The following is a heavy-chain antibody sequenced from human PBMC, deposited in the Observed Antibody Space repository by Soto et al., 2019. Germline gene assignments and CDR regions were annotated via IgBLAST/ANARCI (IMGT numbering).Heavy chain of an antibody. Sequence: QLQLQESGSGLVKPSQTLSLTCAVSGGSISSGGYSWSWVRQPPGKGLEWIGYIYHSGSTYYNPSLRRGLTIPVDRSKNQFSLKLSSVTAPDTAVYYCARVPYSWGQGTLVTVSS. J-gene: IGHJ4*02. D-gene: IGHD2-2*01. CDR3: ARVPYS. V-gene: IGHV4-30-2*01. CDR1: GGSISSGGYS. CDR2: IYHSGST.